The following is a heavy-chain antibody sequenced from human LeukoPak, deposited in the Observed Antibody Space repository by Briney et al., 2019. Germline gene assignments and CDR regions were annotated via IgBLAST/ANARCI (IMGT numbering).Heavy chain of an antibody. CDR1: GFTFSSYA. V-gene: IGHV3-23*01. Sequence: GGSLRLSCAASGFTFSSYAMSWVRQAPGRGLEWVSAICKSGGSKYYADSVKGRFFISRDNSKNTLYLQVNSLRPEDTAMYYCARGKRSSLRCMDVWGKGTTVTVSS. J-gene: IGHJ6*03. D-gene: IGHD6-13*01. CDR3: ARGKRSSLRCMDV. CDR2: ICKSGGSK.